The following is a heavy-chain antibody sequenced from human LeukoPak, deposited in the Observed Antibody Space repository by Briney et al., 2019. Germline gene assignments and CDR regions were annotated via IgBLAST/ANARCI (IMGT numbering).Heavy chain of an antibody. Sequence: GGSLRLSCAASGFTFSSYAMTWVRQAPGKGLEWVSAISGSGGSTHYADSVKGRFTISRDNSKNTLFLQMNSLRAEDAAVYYCAKRRGLELLYYYYMDVWGKGTTVTVSS. D-gene: IGHD1-7*01. V-gene: IGHV3-23*01. J-gene: IGHJ6*03. CDR2: ISGSGGST. CDR3: AKRRGLELLYYYYMDV. CDR1: GFTFSSYA.